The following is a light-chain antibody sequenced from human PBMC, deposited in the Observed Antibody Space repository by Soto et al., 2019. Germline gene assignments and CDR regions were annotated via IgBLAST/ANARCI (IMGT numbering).Light chain of an antibody. J-gene: IGLJ1*01. CDR1: SSDVGDYNY. Sequence: QSALTQPASVSGSLGQSITISCTGTSSDVGDYNYVSWYQQHPGKAPKLMIFDVSNRPSGVSNRFSGSKSGNTASLTISGLRAEDEADYYCSSYTSSSTFYVFGTGTKVTVL. CDR3: SSYTSSSTFYV. CDR2: DVS. V-gene: IGLV2-14*01.